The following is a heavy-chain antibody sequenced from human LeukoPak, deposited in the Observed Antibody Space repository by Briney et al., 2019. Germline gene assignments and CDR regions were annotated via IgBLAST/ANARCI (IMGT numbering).Heavy chain of an antibody. J-gene: IGHJ4*02. D-gene: IGHD6-13*01. V-gene: IGHV1-46*01. Sequence: TPKPSCKPSGYTFTSYNMHCAPHAPGQGLEWMVIINTSGGSTSYAQKFHGRVTMTRDTSTSTAYMELSSLRSEDTAVYYCARVDSSWYGSFDYWGQGTLVTVSS. CDR3: ARVDSSWYGSFDY. CDR2: INTSGGST. CDR1: GYTFTSYN.